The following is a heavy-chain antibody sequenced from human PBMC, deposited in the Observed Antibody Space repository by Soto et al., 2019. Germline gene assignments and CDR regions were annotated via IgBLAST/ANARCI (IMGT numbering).Heavy chain of an antibody. CDR1: GYTFTSYG. CDR2: ISAYNGNT. Sequence: ASVKVSCKASGYTFTSYGISWVRQAPGQGLEWMGWISAYNGNTNYAQKLQGRVTMTTDTSTSTAYMELRSLRSDDTALYYCAREIRSVVVVVAGAFDIWGRGTMVTVSS. D-gene: IGHD2-15*01. CDR3: AREIRSVVVVVAGAFDI. V-gene: IGHV1-18*01. J-gene: IGHJ3*02.